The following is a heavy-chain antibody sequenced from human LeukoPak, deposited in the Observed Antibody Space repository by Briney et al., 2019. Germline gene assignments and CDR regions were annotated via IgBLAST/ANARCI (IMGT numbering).Heavy chain of an antibody. V-gene: IGHV4-38-2*02. D-gene: IGHD4-17*01. CDR1: GYSISSGYF. J-gene: IGHJ6*03. Sequence: SETLSLTCTVSGYSISSGYFWGWIRQPPGKGLEWIASIYHSGKTYYNPSLKSRVTISVDTSKNQGSLQLSSVTAADTAVYYCARARGFTVRGRRAENQYYYYYYYMDVWGKGTTVTVSS. CDR3: ARARGFTVRGRRAENQYYYYYYYMDV. CDR2: IYHSGKT.